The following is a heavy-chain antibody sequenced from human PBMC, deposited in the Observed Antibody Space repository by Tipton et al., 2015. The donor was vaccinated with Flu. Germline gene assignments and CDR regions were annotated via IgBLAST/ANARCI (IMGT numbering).Heavy chain of an antibody. CDR2: MDDSAVA. CDR1: GASIRSYY. V-gene: IGHV4-59*12. D-gene: IGHD3/OR15-3a*01. CDR3: ARGPTPTGLAGFDT. Sequence: TLSLTCTVSGASIRSYYWSWIRQPPGKGLEWIGDMDDSAVASYNPSLKSRVTISLATSKDQFSLRLNSVTAADTAVYFCARGPTPTGLAGFDTWGQGAMV. J-gene: IGHJ3*02.